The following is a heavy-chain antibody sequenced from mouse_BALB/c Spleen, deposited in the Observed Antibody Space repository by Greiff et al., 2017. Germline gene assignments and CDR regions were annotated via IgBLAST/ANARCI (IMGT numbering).Heavy chain of an antibody. CDR3: ARIPSMITPWFAY. J-gene: IGHJ3*01. V-gene: IGHV5-9-4*01. D-gene: IGHD2-4*01. CDR1: GFTFSSYA. CDR2: ISSGGSYT. Sequence: EVQLVESGGGLVKPGGSLKLSCAASGFTFSSYAMSWVRQSPEKRLEWVAEISSGGSYTYYPDTVTGRFTISRDNAKNTLYLEMSSLRSEDTAMYYCARIPSMITPWFAYWGQGTLVTVSA.